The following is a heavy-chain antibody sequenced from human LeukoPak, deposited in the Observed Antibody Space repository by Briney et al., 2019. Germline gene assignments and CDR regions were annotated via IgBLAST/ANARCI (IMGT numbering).Heavy chain of an antibody. CDR2: INPNSGGT. Sequence: ASVKVSCKASGYTFTGYYMHWVRQAPGQGLEWMGWINPNSGGTNYAQKFQGWVTMTRDTSISTAYMELSRLRSDDTAVYYCARGNFIAVAGPLDYWGQGTLVTVSS. D-gene: IGHD6-19*01. J-gene: IGHJ4*02. CDR3: ARGNFIAVAGPLDY. V-gene: IGHV1-2*04. CDR1: GYTFTGYY.